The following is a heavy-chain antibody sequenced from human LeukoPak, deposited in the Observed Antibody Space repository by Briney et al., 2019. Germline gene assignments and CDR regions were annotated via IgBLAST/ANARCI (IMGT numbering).Heavy chain of an antibody. J-gene: IGHJ4*02. Sequence: GGSLRLSCAASGFTLSTYVMTWVRQAPGKGLEWVSVIYSGGSTYYADSVKGRITISRDNSKNTLYLQMNSLRAEDTAVYYCARDRGNYFDYWGQGTLVTVSS. CDR3: ARDRGNYFDY. CDR1: GFTLSTYV. CDR2: IYSGGST. V-gene: IGHV3-66*02.